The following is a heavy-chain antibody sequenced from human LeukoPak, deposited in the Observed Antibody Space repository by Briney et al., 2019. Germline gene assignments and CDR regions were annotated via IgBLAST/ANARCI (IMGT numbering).Heavy chain of an antibody. CDR3: TTTMVRGVIIAFDY. CDR2: ISSSSSYI. D-gene: IGHD3-10*01. Sequence: GGSLRLSCAASGFTFSSYSMNWVRQAPGKGLEWVSSISSSSSYIYYADSVKGRFTISRDNAKNSLYLQMNSLRAEDTAVYYCTTTMVRGVIIAFDYWGQGTLVTVSS. V-gene: IGHV3-21*01. J-gene: IGHJ4*02. CDR1: GFTFSSYS.